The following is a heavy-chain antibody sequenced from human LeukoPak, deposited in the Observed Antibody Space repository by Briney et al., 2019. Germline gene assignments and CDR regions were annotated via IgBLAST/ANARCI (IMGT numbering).Heavy chain of an antibody. J-gene: IGHJ3*02. D-gene: IGHD6-13*01. CDR1: GGSISNYY. CDR3: ARRPGAAAGDAFDI. V-gene: IGHV4-4*07. Sequence: SETLSLTCTVSGGSISNYYWSWIRKPARTGLEWIGRIYSSGSTNYNPSLKSRVTMSVDTSKNQFSLKLSSVTAADTAMYYCARRPGAAAGDAFDIWGQGTMVTVSS. CDR2: IYSSGST.